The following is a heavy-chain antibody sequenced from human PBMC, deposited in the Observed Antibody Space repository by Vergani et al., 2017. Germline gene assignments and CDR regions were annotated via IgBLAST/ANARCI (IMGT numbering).Heavy chain of an antibody. CDR3: ARGDYGILTGYRY. V-gene: IGHV1-69-2*01. J-gene: IGHJ4*02. Sequence: EVRLVQSAAEVKRPGATVKISCKVFGYTFTDYYIHWVQQAPGKGLEWMGLVDPEDGDRIYSDRFQGRVTMTRDTSTSTVYMELSSLRSEDTAIYYCARGDYGILTGYRYWGQGTLVTVSA. CDR2: VDPEDGDR. D-gene: IGHD3-9*01. CDR1: GYTFTDYY.